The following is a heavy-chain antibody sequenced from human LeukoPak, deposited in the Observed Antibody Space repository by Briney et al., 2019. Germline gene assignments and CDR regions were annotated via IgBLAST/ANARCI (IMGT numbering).Heavy chain of an antibody. CDR1: GGSISGDSINDYY. D-gene: IGHD2-15*01. J-gene: IGHJ3*02. CDR3: ATSSSIPNCSGDICYSRDTFDI. V-gene: IGHV4-4*07. Sequence: PSETLSLTCTVSGGSISGDSINDYYWSWIRQPAGKGLEWIGRMHISGTTNYNPSLQSRVIMSVDTSKNQFSLKLTSVTAADTAVYYCATSSSIPNCSGDICYSRDTFDIWGQGTMVTVSS. CDR2: MHISGTT.